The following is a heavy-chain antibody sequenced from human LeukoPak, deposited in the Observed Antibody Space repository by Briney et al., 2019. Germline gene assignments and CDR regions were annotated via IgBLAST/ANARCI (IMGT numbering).Heavy chain of an antibody. CDR3: AREHYDYVWGSYRNNWFDP. D-gene: IGHD3-16*02. Sequence: SETLSLTCTVSGGSISSGSYYWSWIRQPAWKGLEWIGRIYTSGSTNYNPSLKSRVTISVDTSKNQFSLKLSSVTAADTAVYYCAREHYDYVWGSYRNNWFDPWGQGTLVTVSS. J-gene: IGHJ5*02. V-gene: IGHV4-61*02. CDR2: IYTSGST. CDR1: GGSISSGSYY.